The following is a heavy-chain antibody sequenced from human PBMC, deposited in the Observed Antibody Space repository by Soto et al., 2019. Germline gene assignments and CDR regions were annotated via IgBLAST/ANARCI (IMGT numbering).Heavy chain of an antibody. Sequence: VSGPTLVNPTQTLTLTCTFSGFSLSTSGVGVGWIRQPPGKALEWLALIYWNDDKRYSPSLKSRLTITKDTSKNQVVLTMTNMDPVDTATYYCAHSPPREDDYVWGSYRYREPVYFFDYWGQGTLVTVSS. J-gene: IGHJ4*02. CDR1: GFSLSTSGVG. V-gene: IGHV2-5*01. CDR3: AHSPPREDDYVWGSYRYREPVYFFDY. D-gene: IGHD3-16*02. CDR2: IYWNDDK.